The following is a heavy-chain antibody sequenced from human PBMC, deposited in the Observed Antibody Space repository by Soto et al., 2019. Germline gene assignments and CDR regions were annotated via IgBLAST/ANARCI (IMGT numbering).Heavy chain of an antibody. Sequence: GGSLRLSCAASGFTFSSYSMNWVRQAPGKGLEWVSSISSSSSYIYYADSVKGRFTISRDNAKNSLYLQMNSLRAEDTAVYYCARGEYGSGGSCYSNYYYGMDVWGQGTTVTV. CDR3: ARGEYGSGGSCYSNYYYGMDV. CDR2: ISSSSSYI. J-gene: IGHJ6*02. CDR1: GFTFSSYS. D-gene: IGHD2-15*01. V-gene: IGHV3-21*01.